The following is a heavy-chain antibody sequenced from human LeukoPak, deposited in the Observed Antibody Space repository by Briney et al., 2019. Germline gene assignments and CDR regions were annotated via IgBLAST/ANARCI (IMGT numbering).Heavy chain of an antibody. CDR2: INPNSGGT. V-gene: IGHV1-2*02. CDR1: GYTFTGYY. J-gene: IGHJ5*02. CDR3: ARVGRVVNQSNWFDP. Sequence: GASVKVSCKASGYTFTGYYMHWVRQAPGQGLEWMGWINPNSGGTNYAQKFQGRVTMTRDTSISTAYMELSRLRSDDTAVYYCARVGRVVNQSNWFDPWGQGTLVTVSS. D-gene: IGHD3-22*01.